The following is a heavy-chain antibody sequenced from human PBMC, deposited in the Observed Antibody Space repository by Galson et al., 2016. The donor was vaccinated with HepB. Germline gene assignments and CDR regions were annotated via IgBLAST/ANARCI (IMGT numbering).Heavy chain of an antibody. CDR3: AKEGSIPVSRYAFDI. V-gene: IGHV3-30*18. CDR2: ISYDGNNK. D-gene: IGHD6-19*01. J-gene: IGHJ3*02. Sequence: SLRLSCAASGFTFSHYGIHWVRQAPGKGLEWVAVISYDGNNKYYADSVKGRFTISRDNSKNTLYLQMNSLRAEDTAVYYCAKEGSIPVSRYAFDIWGQGTMVTVSS. CDR1: GFTFSHYG.